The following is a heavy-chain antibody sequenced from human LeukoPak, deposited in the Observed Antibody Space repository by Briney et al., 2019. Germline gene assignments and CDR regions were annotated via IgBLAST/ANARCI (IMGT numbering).Heavy chain of an antibody. CDR3: ARGPGSGSYFAWFDP. J-gene: IGHJ5*02. V-gene: IGHV4-34*01. CDR2: INQSGST. Sequence: SETLSLTCAVYGGSFSGYYWSWIRQPPGKGLEGIGEINQSGSTKYNPSFASRVTISVEKSKKQLSLKLTSVPAADTAVYYCARGPGSGSYFAWFDPWGQGDLVTVSS. D-gene: IGHD3-10*01. CDR1: GGSFSGYY.